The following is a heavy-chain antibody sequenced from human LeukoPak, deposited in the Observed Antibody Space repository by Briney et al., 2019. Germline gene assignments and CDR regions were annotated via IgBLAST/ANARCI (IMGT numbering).Heavy chain of an antibody. D-gene: IGHD2-2*02. CDR2: MNPNSGDT. V-gene: IGHV1-8*01. J-gene: IGHJ6*03. CDR3: ARGLGQLLYGYYYYYMDA. Sequence: ASVKVSCKTSGYTFTSYDITWVRQATGQGLEWMGWMNPNSGDTGYAQKFQGRVTMTGNTSITTAYMDLSSLRSDDTAVYYCARGLGQLLYGYYYYYMDAWGKGTTVTVSS. CDR1: GYTFTSYD.